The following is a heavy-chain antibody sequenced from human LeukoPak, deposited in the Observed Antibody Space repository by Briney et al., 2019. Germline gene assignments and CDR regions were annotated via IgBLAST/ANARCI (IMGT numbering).Heavy chain of an antibody. CDR1: GYSISSGYF. CDR3: ARDFSGYDVGY. Sequence: SETLSLTCAVSGYSISSGYFWGWIRQPPGKGLEWIGSIYHSRSTYYNASLRSRVTISVDTSKNEFSLKLSFLSAADTAVYYCARDFSGYDVGYWAQGILVTVSS. CDR2: IYHSRST. J-gene: IGHJ4*02. V-gene: IGHV4-38-2*02. D-gene: IGHD5-12*01.